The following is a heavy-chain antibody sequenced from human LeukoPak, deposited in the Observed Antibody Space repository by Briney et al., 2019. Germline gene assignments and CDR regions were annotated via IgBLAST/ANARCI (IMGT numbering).Heavy chain of an antibody. CDR3: ARSSDGYCSSTSCSSPDYYYYYMDV. V-gene: IGHV4-59*08. CDR2: IYYSGSA. Sequence: SETLSLTCTISGGSISGYYWSWIRQPPGKALEWIAYIYYSGSANYNPSLKSRVTISVDTSKNQFSLKLSSVTAADTAVYYCARSSDGYCSSTSCSSPDYYYYYMDVWGKGTTVTVSS. J-gene: IGHJ6*03. CDR1: GGSISGYY. D-gene: IGHD2-2*01.